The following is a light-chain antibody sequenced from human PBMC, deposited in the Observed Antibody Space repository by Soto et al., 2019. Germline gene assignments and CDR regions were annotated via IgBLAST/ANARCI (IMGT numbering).Light chain of an antibody. Sequence: EMMMTQSPATLSVSPGEGATLSCRASQGVSNNLAWYQQKPGQAPRLLIYGASTRATGIPARFSGSGSGTEFTLTISSLQSEDSAVYYCQQYINWPLTFVGGTKVEIK. CDR1: QGVSNN. V-gene: IGKV3D-15*01. CDR3: QQYINWPLT. CDR2: GAS. J-gene: IGKJ4*01.